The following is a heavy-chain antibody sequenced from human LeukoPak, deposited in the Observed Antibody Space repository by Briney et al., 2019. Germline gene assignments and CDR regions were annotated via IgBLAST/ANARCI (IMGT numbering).Heavy chain of an antibody. Sequence: ASVKISCKASGYTFTGYGISWVRQAPGQGFECMGWISAYKGDTNYAQKLQGRVTMTTDTSTSTAYMELRSLRSDDTAVYNCARVGEERYDFWSGYNFNYYYYMDVWGKGTTVTVSS. CDR3: ARVGEERYDFWSGYNFNYYYYMDV. CDR1: GYTFTGYG. D-gene: IGHD3-3*01. CDR2: ISAYKGDT. V-gene: IGHV1-18*01. J-gene: IGHJ6*03.